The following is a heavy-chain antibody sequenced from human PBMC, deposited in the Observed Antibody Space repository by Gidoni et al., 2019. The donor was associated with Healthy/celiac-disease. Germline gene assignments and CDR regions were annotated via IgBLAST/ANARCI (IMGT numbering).Heavy chain of an antibody. Sequence: QVQLQESGPGLVKPSETLSLTCTVSGGSISSYYWSWIRQPPGKGLGWIGYIYYSGSTNYNPSLKSRVTISVDTSKNQFSLKLSSVTAADTAVYYCARPDILTGYGMDVWGQGTTVTVSS. CDR1: GGSISSYY. CDR2: IYYSGST. J-gene: IGHJ6*02. CDR3: ARPDILTGYGMDV. V-gene: IGHV4-59*08. D-gene: IGHD3-9*01.